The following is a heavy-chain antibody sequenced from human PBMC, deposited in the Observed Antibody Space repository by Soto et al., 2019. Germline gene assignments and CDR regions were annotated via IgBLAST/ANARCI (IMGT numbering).Heavy chain of an antibody. CDR1: GGSISSYY. D-gene: IGHD5-18*01. CDR3: ARRGYSYGVDAFDI. CDR2: IYYSGST. Sequence: QVQLQESGPGLVKPSETLSLTRTVSGGSISSYYWSWIRQPPGKGLEWIGYIYYSGSTNYNPSLKSRVTISVDTSKNQFSLKLSSVTAADTAVYYCARRGYSYGVDAFDIWGQGTMVTVSS. V-gene: IGHV4-59*01. J-gene: IGHJ3*02.